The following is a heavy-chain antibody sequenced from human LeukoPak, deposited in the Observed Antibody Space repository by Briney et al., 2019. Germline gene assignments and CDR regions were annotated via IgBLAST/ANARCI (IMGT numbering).Heavy chain of an antibody. Sequence: ASVKVSCKASGYTFTGYYMHWVRQAPGQGLEWMGWINPNSGGTNYAQKFQGRVTMTRDTSISTAYMELSRLRSDDTAVYYCARDRMSRDSSGYYFLTGFDYWGQGTLVTVSS. CDR3: ARDRMSRDSSGYYFLTGFDY. J-gene: IGHJ4*02. D-gene: IGHD3-22*01. V-gene: IGHV1-2*02. CDR2: INPNSGGT. CDR1: GYTFTGYY.